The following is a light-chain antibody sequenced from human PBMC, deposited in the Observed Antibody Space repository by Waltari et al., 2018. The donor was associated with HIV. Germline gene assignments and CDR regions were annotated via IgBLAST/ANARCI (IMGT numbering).Light chain of an antibody. CDR3: QSYDSSNFWV. CDR2: EDK. Sequence: NFMLTQPHSVSESPGKTVTISCTRSSGNIASNSVQWNQLRPGTSPPTVIYEDKQRPSGVPDRFSGSIDSSSNSASLTISGLKTEDEADYYCQSYDSSNFWVFGGGTKLTVL. V-gene: IGLV6-57*01. J-gene: IGLJ3*02. CDR1: SGNIASNS.